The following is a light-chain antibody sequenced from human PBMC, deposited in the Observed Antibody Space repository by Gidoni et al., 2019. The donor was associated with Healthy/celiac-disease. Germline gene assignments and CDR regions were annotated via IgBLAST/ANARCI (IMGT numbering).Light chain of an antibody. CDR3: QQYYSTLLFT. Sequence: DTVMSQSPDALAVSLGERATINCKSSQSVLYSTNNKNYLAWYQQKPGQPPKLLIYCASTRESGVPDRFSGSGSGTDFTLTISSLQAEDVAVYYCQQYYSTLLFTFGPGTKVDIK. V-gene: IGKV4-1*01. CDR1: QSVLYSTNNKNY. J-gene: IGKJ3*01. CDR2: CAS.